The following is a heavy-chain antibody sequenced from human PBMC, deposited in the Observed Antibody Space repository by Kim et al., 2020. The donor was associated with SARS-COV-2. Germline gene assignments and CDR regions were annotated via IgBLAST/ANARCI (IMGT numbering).Heavy chain of an antibody. V-gene: IGHV3-23*03. J-gene: IGHJ6*02. Sequence: GGSLRLSCAASGFTFSSYAMSWVRQAPGKGLEWVSVIYSGGSSTYYADSVKGRFTISRDNSKNTLYLQMNSLRAEDTAGYYCAKVYSSWFPSYYYYGMDVWGQGTTVTVSS. CDR1: GFTFSSYA. CDR2: IYSGGSST. CDR3: AKVYSSWFPSYYYYGMDV. D-gene: IGHD6-13*01.